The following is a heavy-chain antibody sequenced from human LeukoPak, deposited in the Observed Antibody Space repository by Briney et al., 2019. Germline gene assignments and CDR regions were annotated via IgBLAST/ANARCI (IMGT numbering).Heavy chain of an antibody. CDR1: GFTFSSYA. J-gene: IGHJ4*02. CDR3: APVAVAASLDLYFEY. CDR2: ISGSGGST. Sequence: GGSLRLSCAASGFTFSSYAMSWVRQAPGKGLEWVSAISGSGGSTYYADSVKGRFTISRDNSKNTLYLQMNSLRAEDMAVYYCAPVAVAASLDLYFEYWGQGTLVTVSS. D-gene: IGHD6-19*01. V-gene: IGHV3-23*01.